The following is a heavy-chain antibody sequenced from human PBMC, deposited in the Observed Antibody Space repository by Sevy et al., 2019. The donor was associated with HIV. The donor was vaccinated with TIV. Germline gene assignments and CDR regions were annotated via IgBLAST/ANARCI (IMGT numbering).Heavy chain of an antibody. D-gene: IGHD6-13*01. CDR2: ISYDGSNK. Sequence: GGSLRLSCAASGFTFSSYAMHWVRQAPGKGLEWVAVISYDGSNKYYADSVKGRFTISRDNSKNTLYLQMNSLRAEDTAVYYCAGLIAAAVDYYYYMDVWGKGNTVTVSS. CDR3: AGLIAAAVDYYYYMDV. J-gene: IGHJ6*03. V-gene: IGHV3-30-3*01. CDR1: GFTFSSYA.